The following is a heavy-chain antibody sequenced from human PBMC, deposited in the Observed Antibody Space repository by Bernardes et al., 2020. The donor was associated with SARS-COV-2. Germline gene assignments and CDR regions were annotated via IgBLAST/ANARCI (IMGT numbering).Heavy chain of an antibody. CDR1: GYTFTGYY. CDR2: INPNSGGT. Sequence: ASVKVSCKASGYTFTGYYMHWVRQAPGQGLEWMGWINPNSGGTNYAQKFQGRVTMTRDTSISTAYMELSRLRSDDTAVYYCARLMYYDFWSGYPFDYWGQGTLV. V-gene: IGHV1-2*02. J-gene: IGHJ4*02. CDR3: ARLMYYDFWSGYPFDY. D-gene: IGHD3-3*01.